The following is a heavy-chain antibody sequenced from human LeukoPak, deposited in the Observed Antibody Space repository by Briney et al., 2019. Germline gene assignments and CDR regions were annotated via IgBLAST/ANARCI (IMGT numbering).Heavy chain of an antibody. CDR1: GGSISSGGYS. D-gene: IGHD3-3*01. CDR3: ARLSGYGDNWFDP. V-gene: IGHV4-30-2*01. CDR2: IYHSGST. J-gene: IGHJ5*02. Sequence: SETLSLTCAVSGGSISSGGYSWSWIRQPPGKGLEWIGYIYHSGSTYYNPSLKSRVTISVDRSKNQFSLKLSSVTAADTAVYYCARLSGYGDNWFDPWGQGTLVTVSS.